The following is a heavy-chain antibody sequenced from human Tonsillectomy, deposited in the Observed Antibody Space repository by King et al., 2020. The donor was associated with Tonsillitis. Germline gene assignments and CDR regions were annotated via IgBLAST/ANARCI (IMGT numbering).Heavy chain of an antibody. J-gene: IGHJ4*02. CDR1: GFKFNNAW. CDR3: TTFLYYSDSVVGVDY. CDR2: IRSKTDGGTA. D-gene: IGHD3-22*01. V-gene: IGHV3-15*07. Sequence: VQLVESGGDLVKPGGSLRLSCVASGFKFNNAWMNWVRQAPGKGLEWVGRIRSKTDGGTADYAAPVKGRFTISRDDSKKMVYLQMKSLKTEDTAVYYCTTFLYYSDSVVGVDYWGQGTLVTVSS.